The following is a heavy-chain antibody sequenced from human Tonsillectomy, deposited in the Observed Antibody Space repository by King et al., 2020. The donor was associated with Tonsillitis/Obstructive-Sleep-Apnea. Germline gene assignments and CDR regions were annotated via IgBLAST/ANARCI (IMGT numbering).Heavy chain of an antibody. D-gene: IGHD1-14*01. Sequence: VQLQESGPGMVKPSETLSLTCTVSGGSISSDYWSWIRQPPGKGLEWIGYMYYSGSTNYNPSLKSRVTISVDTSKNQFSLKLSSVTAADTAVYYCARTTNYYYYMDVWGKGTTVTVSS. V-gene: IGHV4-59*08. CDR1: GGSISSDY. CDR3: ARTTNYYYYMDV. J-gene: IGHJ6*03. CDR2: MYYSGST.